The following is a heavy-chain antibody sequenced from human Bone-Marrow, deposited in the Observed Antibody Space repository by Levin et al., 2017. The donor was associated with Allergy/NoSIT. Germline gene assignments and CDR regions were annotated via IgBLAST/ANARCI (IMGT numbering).Heavy chain of an antibody. CDR3: TRVPRTVLLWFRELKYYYYMDV. J-gene: IGHJ6*03. Sequence: GGSLRLSCTASGFTFGDYAMSWVRQAPGKGLEWVGFIRSKAYGGTTEYAASVKGRFTISRDDSKSIAYLQMNSLKTEDTAVYYCTRVPRTVLLWFRELKYYYYMDVWGKGTTVTVSS. CDR1: GFTFGDYA. D-gene: IGHD3-10*01. CDR2: IRSKAYGGTT. V-gene: IGHV3-49*04.